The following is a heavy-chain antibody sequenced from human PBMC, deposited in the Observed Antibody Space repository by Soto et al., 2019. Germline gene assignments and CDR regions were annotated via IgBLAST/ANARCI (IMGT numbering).Heavy chain of an antibody. J-gene: IGHJ4*02. CDR2: MSYDGSNK. D-gene: IGHD3-16*01. Sequence: QVQLVESGGRVVQPGRSLRLSCAATGFTFSSYAMYWVRRAPGKGLEWMAVMSYDGSNKYYADSVKGRFTISRDNSKNTLYLQMNSLRPEDTALYYCARDGGAYWGQGTLVIVSS. CDR3: ARDGGAY. V-gene: IGHV3-30-3*01. CDR1: GFTFSSYA.